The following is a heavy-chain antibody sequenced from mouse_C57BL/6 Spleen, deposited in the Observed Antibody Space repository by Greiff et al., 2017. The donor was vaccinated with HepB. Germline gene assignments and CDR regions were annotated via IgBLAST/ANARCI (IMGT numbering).Heavy chain of an antibody. CDR3: ARGDYGYFDV. CDR1: GFTFTDYY. CDR2: IRNKANGYTT. Sequence: DVKLVESGGGLVQPGGSLSLSCAASGFTFTDYYMSWVRQPPGKALEWLGFIRNKANGYTTEYSASVKGRFTISRDNSQSILYLQMNALRAEDSATYYCARGDYGYFDVWGTGTTVTVSS. J-gene: IGHJ1*03. V-gene: IGHV7-3*01.